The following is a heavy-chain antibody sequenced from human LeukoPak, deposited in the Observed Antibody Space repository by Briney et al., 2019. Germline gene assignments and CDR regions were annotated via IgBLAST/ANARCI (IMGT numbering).Heavy chain of an antibody. D-gene: IGHD4-17*01. CDR2: ISGSGGST. Sequence: GGSLRLSCAASGFTFSSYAMSWVRQAPGKGLEWVSAISGSGGSTYYADSVKGRFTISRDNSKNTLYLQMNSLRAEDTAVYYCAKSGDYGDYVGGYYYYYGMDVWGQGTTVTVSS. V-gene: IGHV3-23*01. CDR1: GFTFSSYA. J-gene: IGHJ6*02. CDR3: AKSGDYGDYVGGYYYYYGMDV.